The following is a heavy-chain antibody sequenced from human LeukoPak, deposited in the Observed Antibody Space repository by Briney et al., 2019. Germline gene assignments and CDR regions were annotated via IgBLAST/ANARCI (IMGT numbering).Heavy chain of an antibody. J-gene: IGHJ4*02. Sequence: ASVKVSCKASGYTFTDYDINWLRQATGQGLEWMGWMKPNSGHTIYAQKFQGRLTMTRDKSKGTAYMELTSLRSDDTAVYYCAADDYGEYAMGYWGQGTLVTVSS. CDR3: AADDYGEYAMGY. D-gene: IGHD4-17*01. V-gene: IGHV1-8*01. CDR1: GYTFTDYD. CDR2: MKPNSGHT.